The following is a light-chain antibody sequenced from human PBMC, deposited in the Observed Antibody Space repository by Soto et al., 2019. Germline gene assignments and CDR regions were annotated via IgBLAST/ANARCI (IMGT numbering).Light chain of an antibody. CDR3: QSYDNSLSGSWV. V-gene: IGLV1-40*01. CDR1: SSNIGAGYP. CDR2: GNS. J-gene: IGLJ3*02. Sequence: QSVLTQPPSVSGAPGQRVTVSCIGSSSNIGAGYPVQWYQQVPGTAPKLLIYGNSNRPSGVPDRFSGSKSGTSASLAINGLQAEDEAHYYCQSYDNSLSGSWVFGGGTKLTVL.